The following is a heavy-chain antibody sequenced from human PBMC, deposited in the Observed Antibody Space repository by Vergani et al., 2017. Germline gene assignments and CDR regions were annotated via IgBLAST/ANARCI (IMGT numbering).Heavy chain of an antibody. CDR3: ARELGRGLSGSYYYFDY. CDR2: INPTGGST. V-gene: IGHV1-46*01. J-gene: IGHJ4*02. CDR1: GYTFTRHY. Sequence: QVQLVQSGAEVKKSGASVKVSCKASGYTFTRHYMHWVRQAPGQGLEWMGIINPTGGSTSYAQKFQGRVTMTRDTSTMTVYMRLSSLRSEDTAVYYCARELGRGLSGSYYYFDYWGQGTLVTVSS. D-gene: IGHD1-26*01.